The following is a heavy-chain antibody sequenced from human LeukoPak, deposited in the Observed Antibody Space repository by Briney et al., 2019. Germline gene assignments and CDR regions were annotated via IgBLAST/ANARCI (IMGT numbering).Heavy chain of an antibody. J-gene: IGHJ2*01. V-gene: IGHV4-59*01. CDR1: GGSISSYY. Sequence: SETLSLTCTVSGGSISSYYWSWIRQPPGKGLEWIGYIYYSGSTNYNPSLKSRVTISVDTSKNQFSLKLSSVTAADTAVYYCASTPPYYYGSSGYPSYWYFDLWGRGTLVTVSS. D-gene: IGHD3-22*01. CDR3: ASTPPYYYGSSGYPSYWYFDL. CDR2: IYYSGST.